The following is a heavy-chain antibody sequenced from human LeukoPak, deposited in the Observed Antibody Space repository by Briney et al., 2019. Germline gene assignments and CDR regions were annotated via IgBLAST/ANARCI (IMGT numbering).Heavy chain of an antibody. CDR2: FDTGFGT. CDR3: ARSSGWWSLDY. J-gene: IGHJ4*02. CDR1: GYTFSTAS. V-gene: IGHV3-23*01. D-gene: IGHD6-19*01. Sequence: QPGGSLRLSCAASGYTFSTASLHWVRQATGGGLEWVSAFDTGFGTYYPDSLKGRFTISRGNSKNTLYLQMNSLRAEDTAVYYCARSSGWWSLDYWGQGTLVTVSS.